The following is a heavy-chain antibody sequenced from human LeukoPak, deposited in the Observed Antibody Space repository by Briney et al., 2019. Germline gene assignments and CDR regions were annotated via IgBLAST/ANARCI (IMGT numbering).Heavy chain of an antibody. V-gene: IGHV3-66*01. CDR1: GFTVSSNY. CDR3: ARDGRRYYDSSGYLDY. Sequence: GGSLRLSCAASGFTVSSNYMSWVRQAPGNGLEWVSVIYSGGSTYYADSVKGRFTISRDNSKNTLYLQMNSLRAEDTAVYYCARDGRRYYDSSGYLDYWGQGTLVTVSS. J-gene: IGHJ4*02. D-gene: IGHD3-22*01. CDR2: IYSGGST.